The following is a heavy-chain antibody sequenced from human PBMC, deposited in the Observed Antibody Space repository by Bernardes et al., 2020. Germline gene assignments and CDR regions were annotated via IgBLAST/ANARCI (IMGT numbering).Heavy chain of an antibody. V-gene: IGHV4-34*01. J-gene: IGHJ4*02. D-gene: IGHD3-22*01. CDR1: GGSFSGYY. Sequence: SETLSLTCAVDGGSFSGYYWSWIRQPPGKGLEWIGEINHSGSTNYNPSLKSRVTISVDTSKNQFSLKLSSVTAADTAVYYCARGLMGVVVITPFDYWGQGTLVTVSS. CDR3: ARGLMGVVVITPFDY. CDR2: INHSGST.